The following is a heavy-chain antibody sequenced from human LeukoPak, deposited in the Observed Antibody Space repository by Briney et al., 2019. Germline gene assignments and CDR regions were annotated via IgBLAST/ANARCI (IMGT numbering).Heavy chain of an antibody. CDR2: INHSGST. CDR3: ARGEWLPSLWGMDV. CDR1: GGSFSGYY. Sequence: SETLSLTCAVYGGSFSGYYWSWIRQPPGKGVEWIGEINHSGSTNYNPSLKSRVTISVDTSKNQFSLKLSSVTAADTAVYYCARGEWLPSLWGMDVWGQGTTVTVSS. J-gene: IGHJ6*02. D-gene: IGHD5-18*01. V-gene: IGHV4-34*01.